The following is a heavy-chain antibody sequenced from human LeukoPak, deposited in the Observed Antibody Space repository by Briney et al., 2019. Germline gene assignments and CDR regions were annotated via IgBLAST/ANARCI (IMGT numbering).Heavy chain of an antibody. Sequence: GGSLRLSCAASGFTFSGSPMHWVRQASGKGLEWVSAIGTAGDTYYPGSVKGRFTISRDNAKDTLYLHMNSLTAEDTAVYYCARGAKWAYYFDYWGQGTLVTVSS. CDR3: ARGAKWAYYFDY. D-gene: IGHD1-26*01. CDR1: GFTFSGSP. CDR2: IGTAGDT. V-gene: IGHV3-13*01. J-gene: IGHJ4*02.